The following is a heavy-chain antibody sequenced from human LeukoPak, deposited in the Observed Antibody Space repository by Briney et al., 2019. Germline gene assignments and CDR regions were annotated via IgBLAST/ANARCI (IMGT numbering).Heavy chain of an antibody. CDR1: GGTFSSYA. J-gene: IGHJ3*02. CDR3: ARDGRSAFDI. Sequence: SVKVSCKASGGTFSSYAISWVRQAPGQGLEWMGGIIPSLGTANYAQKFQGRVTTTAGESTSTAYMELSSLRSEDTAVYYCARDGRSAFDIWGQGTMVTVSS. CDR2: IIPSLGTA. D-gene: IGHD1-26*01. V-gene: IGHV1-69*13.